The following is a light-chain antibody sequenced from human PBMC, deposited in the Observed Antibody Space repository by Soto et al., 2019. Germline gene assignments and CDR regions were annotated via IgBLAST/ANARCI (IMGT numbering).Light chain of an antibody. CDR2: AAS. J-gene: IGKJ4*01. V-gene: IGKV1-17*01. CDR3: QQLNSYPFT. Sequence: HVSLSPATLSGSIGDRVTITCRASQGIRNDLGWYQQKPGKAPKLLIYAASTLQSGVPSRFSGSGSGTDFTLTISSLQPEDFAAYHCQQLNSYPFTFGGGTKVDIK. CDR1: QGIRND.